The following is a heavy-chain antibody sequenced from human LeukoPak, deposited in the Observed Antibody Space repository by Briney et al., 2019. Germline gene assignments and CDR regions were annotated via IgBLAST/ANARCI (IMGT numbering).Heavy chain of an antibody. D-gene: IGHD1-1*01. Sequence: SETLSLTCAVSGGSISSGGYSWSWIRQPPGKGLEWIGYIYHSGSTYYNPSLKSRVTISVDRSKNQFSLKLSSVTAADTAVYYCARDQEGGIAFDIWGQGTMVTVS. J-gene: IGHJ3*02. CDR2: IYHSGST. V-gene: IGHV4-30-2*01. CDR3: ARDQEGGIAFDI. CDR1: GGSISSGGYS.